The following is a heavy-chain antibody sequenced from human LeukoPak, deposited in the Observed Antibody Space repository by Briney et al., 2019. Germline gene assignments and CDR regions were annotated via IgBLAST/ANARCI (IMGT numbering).Heavy chain of an antibody. CDR3: ARVPRVPQRLVPYYYYGMDV. J-gene: IGHJ6*02. D-gene: IGHD6-19*01. CDR2: IWYDGSNK. V-gene: IGHV3-33*01. Sequence: GRSLRLSCAASGFTFSSYGMHWVRQAPGKGLEWVAVIWYDGSNKYYADSVKGRFTISRDNSKNTLYLQMNSLRAEDTAVYYCARVPRVPQRLVPYYYYGMDVWGQGTTVTVSS. CDR1: GFTFSSYG.